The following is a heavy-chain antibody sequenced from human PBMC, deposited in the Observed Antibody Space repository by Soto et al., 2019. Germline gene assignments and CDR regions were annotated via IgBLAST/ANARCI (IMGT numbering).Heavy chain of an antibody. CDR1: GGSFSGDY. Sequence: PSETLSLTCAVYGGSFSGDYWSWIRQPPGKGLEWIGGINHSGSTTYNPSLNSRVTVSVDRSKNHPSLKLTAVTAGDTAVYYCSKDVALRSSRYCYYHYGMAVRSQCTTVPVSS. D-gene: IGHD1-26*01. CDR3: SKDVALRSSRYCYYHYGMAV. V-gene: IGHV4-34*01. CDR2: INHSGST. J-gene: IGHJ6*02.